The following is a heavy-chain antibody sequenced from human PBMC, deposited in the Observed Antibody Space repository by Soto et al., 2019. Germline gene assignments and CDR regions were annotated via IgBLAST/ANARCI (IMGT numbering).Heavy chain of an antibody. CDR3: VRGSASGDDIRS. D-gene: IGHD3-10*01. CDR1: GFTFSSYS. Sequence: GGSLRLSCAASGFTFSSYSTNWVRQAPGKGLEWVSYISSSSSTIYYADSVKGRFTISRDNAKNALYLQMNGLRAEDTAVYYFVRGSASGDDIRSCGHGRLVTV. CDR2: ISSSSSTI. J-gene: IGHJ4*03. V-gene: IGHV3-48*01.